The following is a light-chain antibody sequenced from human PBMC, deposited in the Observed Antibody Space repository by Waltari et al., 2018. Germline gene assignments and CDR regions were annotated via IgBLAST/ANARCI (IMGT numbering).Light chain of an antibody. V-gene: IGLV8-61*01. Sequence: QTVVTQEPSLSVPPGGTVTLTCALSSGSVSTTSYATWYRQTPGQSPRTLVYKINTRSSGFPDRFSGSMLGNKAALTITGAQAEDECDYYCALYMGSGIWVFGGGTKLTVL. CDR1: SGSVSTTSY. J-gene: IGLJ3*02. CDR3: ALYMGSGIWV. CDR2: KIN.